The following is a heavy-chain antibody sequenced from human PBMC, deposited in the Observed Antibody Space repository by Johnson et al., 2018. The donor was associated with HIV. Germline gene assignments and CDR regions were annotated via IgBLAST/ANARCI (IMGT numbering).Heavy chain of an antibody. V-gene: IGHV3-33*06. CDR3: AKSPAKDHGGNSGAFTI. CDR1: GFMFSSYG. CDR2: IWYDGNNK. J-gene: IGHJ3*02. Sequence: QVLLVESGGGVVQPGKSLRLSCVASGFMFSSYGMHWVRQAPGKGLQWVAAIWYDGNNKYYADSVEGRFTVSRDNSRNTLHLQMNSLRAEDTAIYYCAKSPAKDHGGNSGAFTIWGQGTMVTVSS. D-gene: IGHD4-23*01.